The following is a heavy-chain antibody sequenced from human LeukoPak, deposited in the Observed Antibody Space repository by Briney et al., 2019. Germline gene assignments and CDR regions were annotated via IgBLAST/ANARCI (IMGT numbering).Heavy chain of an antibody. Sequence: GGSLRLSCAASGFTFNSFAMNWVRQAPGKGLEWVSSINGSDGTSHYADFVKGRFTISRDNSKNTLYLQMNSLRAEDTAAYYCAKSLGVGGYTRYKGFDQWGQGTLVVVSS. J-gene: IGHJ4*02. CDR2: INGSDGTS. D-gene: IGHD3-16*02. CDR1: GFTFNSFA. V-gene: IGHV3-23*01. CDR3: AKSLGVGGYTRYKGFDQ.